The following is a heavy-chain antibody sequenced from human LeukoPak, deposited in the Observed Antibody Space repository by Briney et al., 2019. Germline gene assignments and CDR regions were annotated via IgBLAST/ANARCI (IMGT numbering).Heavy chain of an antibody. CDR2: IGATGGST. J-gene: IGHJ3*01. CDR1: GFTFSSYA. CDR3: AKRHETASYCAAFDF. V-gene: IGHV3-23*01. Sequence: PGGSLRLSCAASGFTFSSYAMSWVRQAPGKGLEWVSAIGATGGSTYYADSVKGRFTISRDNSQNTISLQMNSLRAEDTAVYYCAKRHETASYCAAFDFWGQGTMVTVSS. D-gene: IGHD1-26*01.